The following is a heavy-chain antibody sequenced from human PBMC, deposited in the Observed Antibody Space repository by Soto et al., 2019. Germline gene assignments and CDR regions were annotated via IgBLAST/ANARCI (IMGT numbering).Heavy chain of an antibody. D-gene: IGHD5-18*01. Sequence: PGGSLRLSCAASGVTFSSYGMDGVRQAPGKGLEWVAVIWYDGSNKYYADSVKGRFTISRDNSKNTLYLQMNSLRAEDTAVYYCARDQGRGYSYGFDYWGQGTLVTVSS. CDR2: IWYDGSNK. V-gene: IGHV3-33*01. CDR1: GVTFSSYG. CDR3: ARDQGRGYSYGFDY. J-gene: IGHJ4*02.